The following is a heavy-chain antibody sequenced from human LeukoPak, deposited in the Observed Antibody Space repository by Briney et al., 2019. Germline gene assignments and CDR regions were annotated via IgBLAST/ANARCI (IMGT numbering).Heavy chain of an antibody. CDR2: VSGSGGNI. D-gene: IGHD2/OR15-2a*01. V-gene: IGHV3-23*01. CDR1: GFTFSSYT. CDR3: ARGPNSRYYFDY. Sequence: GGSLRLSCAASGFTFSSYTMSWVRQAPGKGLEWVSGVSGSGGNIHYADSVKGRFTISRDNSKNTLYLQMNSLRAEDTAVYYCARGPNSRYYFDYWGQGTLVTVSS. J-gene: IGHJ4*02.